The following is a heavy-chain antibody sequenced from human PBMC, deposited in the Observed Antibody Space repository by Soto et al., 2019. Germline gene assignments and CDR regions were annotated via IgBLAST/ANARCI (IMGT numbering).Heavy chain of an antibody. CDR1: ADTFTSYY. D-gene: IGHD2-21*02. CDR2: INPSGGST. CDR3: ARGGCGGDCLPGWFDP. V-gene: IGHV1-46*01. Sequence: GASVKVSCKAPADTFTSYYIHWVRQAPGHGLEWMGIINPSGGSTSYAQKFQGRVTMTRDTSTSTVYMELSSLRSEDTAVYYCARGGCGGDCLPGWFDPWGQGTLVTVSS. J-gene: IGHJ5*02.